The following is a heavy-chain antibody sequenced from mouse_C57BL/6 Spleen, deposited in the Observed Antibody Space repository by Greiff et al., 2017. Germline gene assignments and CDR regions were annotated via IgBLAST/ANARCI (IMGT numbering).Heavy chain of an antibody. D-gene: IGHD2-2*01. Sequence: VQLQQSGAELVRPGASVKLSCTASGFNIKDAYMHWVKQRPEQGLEWIGWIDPENGDTESASKFQGKATITADTSSTPASLQLSSLTSEDTAVYYCTTNYGSAYWGQGTLVTVSA. CDR1: GFNIKDAY. CDR2: IDPENGDT. CDR3: TTNYGSAY. V-gene: IGHV14-4*01. J-gene: IGHJ3*01.